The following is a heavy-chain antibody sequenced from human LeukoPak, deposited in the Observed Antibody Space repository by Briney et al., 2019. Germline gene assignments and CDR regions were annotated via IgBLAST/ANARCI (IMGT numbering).Heavy chain of an antibody. CDR3: ARGDYGSGSYYQVVDY. Sequence: SQTLSLTCAISGDSVSSKSAAWNWIRQSPSRGLEWLGRTYYRSRWYNDYEASVKSRLTITADTSKNQFSLQLSSVTPEDTAVYYCARGDYGSGSYYQVVDYWGQGTLVTVSS. J-gene: IGHJ4*02. CDR1: GDSVSSKSAA. V-gene: IGHV6-1*01. D-gene: IGHD3-10*01. CDR2: TYYRSRWYN.